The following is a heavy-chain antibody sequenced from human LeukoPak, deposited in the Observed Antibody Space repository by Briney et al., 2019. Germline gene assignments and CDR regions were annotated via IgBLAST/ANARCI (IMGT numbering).Heavy chain of an antibody. Sequence: ASVKVSCKASGYTFTGYYMHWLRQAPGQGLEWMGRINPNSGGTNYAQKFQGRVTMTRDTSISTAYMELSRLRSDDTAVYYCAIYYGSGSYYRDWGQGTLVTVSS. D-gene: IGHD3-10*01. CDR3: AIYYGSGSYYRD. V-gene: IGHV1-2*06. CDR2: INPNSGGT. J-gene: IGHJ4*02. CDR1: GYTFTGYY.